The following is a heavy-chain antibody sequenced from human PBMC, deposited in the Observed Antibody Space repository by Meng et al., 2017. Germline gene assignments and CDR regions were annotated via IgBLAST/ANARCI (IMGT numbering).Heavy chain of an antibody. D-gene: IGHD7-27*01. J-gene: IGHJ3*02. V-gene: IGHV1-69*02. CDR2: IIPILGIA. CDR3: ARYPSAGEFWGMDAFDI. CDR1: GGTFSSYT. Sequence: SVKVSCKASGGTFSSYTISWVRQAPGQGLEWMGRIIPILGIANYAQKFQGRVTITADKSTSTAYMELSSLRSEDTAVYYCARYPSAGEFWGMDAFDIWGQGTKVTVSS.